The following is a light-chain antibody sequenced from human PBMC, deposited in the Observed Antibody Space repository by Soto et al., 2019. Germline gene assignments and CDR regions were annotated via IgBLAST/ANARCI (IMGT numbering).Light chain of an antibody. CDR1: RTISRY. CDR3: QQTYTMPFT. CDR2: AAS. J-gene: IGKJ3*01. Sequence: DIQMTQSPSSLSASVGDRVTITCRASRTISRYLNWYQQNPGKAPKLLIYAASNLQSGVPSRFSGSQSGTDFTLTINSLQPEDFVTYYCQQTYTMPFTFGPGTKVDIK. V-gene: IGKV1-39*01.